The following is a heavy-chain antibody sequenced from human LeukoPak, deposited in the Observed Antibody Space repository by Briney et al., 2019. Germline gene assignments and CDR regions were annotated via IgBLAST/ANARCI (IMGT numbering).Heavy chain of an antibody. CDR2: IRQDGSEK. D-gene: IGHD2-21*01. CDR3: ARDIDRYYADY. J-gene: IGHJ4*02. CDR1: GFTFSSYS. Sequence: PGGSLRLSCAASGFTFSSYSMSWVRQAPGKGLEWVANIRQDGSEKYYVDSVKGRFTVSRDNAKSSLYLQMNSLRGEDTALYYCARDIDRYYADYWGQGTLVIVSS. V-gene: IGHV3-7*01.